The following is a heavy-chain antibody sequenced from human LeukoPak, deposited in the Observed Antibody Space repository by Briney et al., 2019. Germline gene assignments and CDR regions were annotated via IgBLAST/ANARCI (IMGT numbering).Heavy chain of an antibody. CDR2: MSYDGSKE. Sequence: GRSLRLSCAASGFTFSSYGMHWVRQAPGKGLEWVAVMSYDGSKEYYADSVKGRFTISRDNSKDTLYLQMNSLRVEDTAVYYCLVWKHVFDRWGQGTLVTVSS. CDR1: GFTFSSYG. J-gene: IGHJ5*02. CDR3: LVWKHVFDR. V-gene: IGHV3-30*03. D-gene: IGHD5/OR15-5a*01.